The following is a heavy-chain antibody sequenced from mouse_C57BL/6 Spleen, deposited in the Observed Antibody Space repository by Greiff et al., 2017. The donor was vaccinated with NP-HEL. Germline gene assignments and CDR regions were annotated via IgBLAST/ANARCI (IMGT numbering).Heavy chain of an antibody. CDR2: FYPGSGSI. D-gene: IGHD1-1*01. CDR3: ARHEGNYDGSSYDDCAMDY. Sequence: VQLQQSGAELVKPGASVMLSCTASGYTFTEYTIHWVKQRSGQGLEWIGWFYPGSGSIKYNEKFKDNATLTADNSPSTVYMEHSRLTSEDSAVSFCARHEGNYDGSSYDDCAMDYWGQGTAVTVSS. J-gene: IGHJ4*01. V-gene: IGHV1-62-2*01. CDR1: GYTFTEYT.